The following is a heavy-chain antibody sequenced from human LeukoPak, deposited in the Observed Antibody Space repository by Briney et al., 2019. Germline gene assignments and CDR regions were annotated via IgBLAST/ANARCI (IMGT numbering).Heavy chain of an antibody. D-gene: IGHD6-19*01. J-gene: IGHJ6*02. CDR1: QFTFSSYA. CDR2: ISSTSASS. CDR3: ARNQYSSGTFYYYGMDV. V-gene: IGHV3-23*01. Sequence: GGSLRLSCAASQFTFSSYAMSWVRQAPGKGLEWVSAISSTSASSYYADSVKGRFTISRDNSKNTLYLQMNSLRAEDTAVYYCARNQYSSGTFYYYGMDVWGQGTTVTVSS.